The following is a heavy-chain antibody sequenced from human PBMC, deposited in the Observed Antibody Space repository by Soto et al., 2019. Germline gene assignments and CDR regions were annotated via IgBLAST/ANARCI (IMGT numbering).Heavy chain of an antibody. CDR3: ASLRFLEWLGIDY. CDR2: IYYSGST. CDR1: GGSISSGGYY. Sequence: PSETLSLTCTVSGGSISSGGYYWSWIRQHPGKGLEWIGYIYYSGSTYYNPSLKSRVTISVDTSKNQFSLKLSSVTAADTAVYYRASLRFLEWLGIDYWGQGTLVTVSS. V-gene: IGHV4-31*03. D-gene: IGHD3-3*01. J-gene: IGHJ4*02.